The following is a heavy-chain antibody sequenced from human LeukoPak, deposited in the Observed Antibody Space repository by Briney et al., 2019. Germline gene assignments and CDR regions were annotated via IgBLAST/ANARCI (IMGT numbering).Heavy chain of an antibody. D-gene: IGHD6-6*01. CDR3: AHAEYSSSEDAFDI. Sequence: TLSLTCTVSGGSIRSYYWSWIRQPPGKALEWLALIYWDDDKRYSPSLKSRLTITKDTSKNQVVLTMTNMDPVDTATYYCAHAEYSSSEDAFDIWGQGIMVTVSS. CDR2: IYWDDDK. V-gene: IGHV2-5*08. J-gene: IGHJ3*02. CDR1: GGSIRSYYW.